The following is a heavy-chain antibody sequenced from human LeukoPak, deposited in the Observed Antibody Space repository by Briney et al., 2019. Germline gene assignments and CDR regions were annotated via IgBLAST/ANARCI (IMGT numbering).Heavy chain of an antibody. Sequence: GASLRLSCAASGFTFNRYSMNWVRQAPGKGLEWISYISSSGTTIYYADSVQGRFIISRDNARNSLYLQMNSLRVEDTAVYYCARDIPRGASHLDYWGQGTLVTVSS. V-gene: IGHV3-48*01. D-gene: IGHD1-26*01. CDR2: ISSSGTTI. CDR3: ARDIPRGASHLDY. CDR1: GFTFNRYS. J-gene: IGHJ4*02.